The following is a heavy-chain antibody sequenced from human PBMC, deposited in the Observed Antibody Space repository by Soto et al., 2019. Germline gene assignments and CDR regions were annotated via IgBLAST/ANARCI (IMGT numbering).Heavy chain of an antibody. CDR1: GFTFSSDW. V-gene: IGHV3-74*01. D-gene: IGHD2-15*01. CDR2: INADGGST. Sequence: DVQLVESGGGLAQPGGSLRLSCVGSGFTFSSDWMHWVRQAPGKGLVWVSRINADGGSTNYAESVKGRFTVSRDNAKNAVDLKMKSLRDEETAMYYCARAGWYRFDYWGQGTLLTVSP. J-gene: IGHJ4*02. CDR3: ARAGWYRFDY.